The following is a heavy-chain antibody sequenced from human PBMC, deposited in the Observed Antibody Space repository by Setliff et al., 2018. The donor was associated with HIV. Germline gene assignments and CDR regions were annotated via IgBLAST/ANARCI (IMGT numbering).Heavy chain of an antibody. CDR1: GGSLSGHF. CDR3: ARGVPLLPPRN. Sequence: VYGGSLSGHFWSWIRQSPGKGLEWIGEINDRGTTNYNPSFKSRVTISVDTSKRQFSLRLTSVTAADTAVYSCARGVPLLPPRNWGQGALVTVSS. J-gene: IGHJ4*02. D-gene: IGHD1-26*01. V-gene: IGHV4-34*01. CDR2: INDRGTT.